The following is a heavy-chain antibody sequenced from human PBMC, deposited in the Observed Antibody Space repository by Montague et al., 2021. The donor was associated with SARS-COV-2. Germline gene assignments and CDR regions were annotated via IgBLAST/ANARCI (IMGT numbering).Heavy chain of an antibody. Sequence: SLRLSCAASGFGFSRYWMTWVRQAPGKGLEWMANINQDGGEKYYVDSVKGRFTVSRDNAKNSLYLQLNSLRDEDTAVYYCATFKYCTTSTCAVEPYYYYYSGIDAWGQGTTVTASS. CDR2: INQDGGEK. J-gene: IGHJ6*02. V-gene: IGHV3-7*01. D-gene: IGHD2-8*01. CDR1: GFGFSRYW. CDR3: ATFKYCTTSTCAVEPYYYYYSGIDA.